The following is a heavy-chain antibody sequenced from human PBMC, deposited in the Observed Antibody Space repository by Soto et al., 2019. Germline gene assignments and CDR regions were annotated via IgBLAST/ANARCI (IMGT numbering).Heavy chain of an antibody. CDR1: GFTFRRHA. CDR2: ISRDGSNE. V-gene: IGHV3-30-3*01. D-gene: IGHD3-10*01. CDR3: ARSRNGGVADTFDY. J-gene: IGHJ4*02. Sequence: QVQLVASGGGVVQQGRSLTLSCEASGFTFRRHAIHWVRQAPGNGLEWVAVISRDGSNEYYEDSVKGRFTISRDTSKNTLFLQLNSLRLEDTAVYYCARSRNGGVADTFDYWGQGTLVTVSS.